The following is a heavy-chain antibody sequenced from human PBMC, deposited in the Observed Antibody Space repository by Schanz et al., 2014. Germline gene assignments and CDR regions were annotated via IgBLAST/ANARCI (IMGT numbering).Heavy chain of an antibody. V-gene: IGHV3-30-3*02. CDR1: GFAFRSYA. J-gene: IGHJ5*02. D-gene: IGHD6-13*01. Sequence: QVQLVESGGGVVQPGRSLRLSCAASGFAFRSYAMHWVRQAPGKGLEWAALISHDGNNKHYVDSVEGRFTISRDNSKSTLYLQVNSLRPEDTAIYYCTKPDIPAALTGPGVWFDPWGQGTLVTVSS. CDR3: TKPDIPAALTGPGVWFDP. CDR2: ISHDGNNK.